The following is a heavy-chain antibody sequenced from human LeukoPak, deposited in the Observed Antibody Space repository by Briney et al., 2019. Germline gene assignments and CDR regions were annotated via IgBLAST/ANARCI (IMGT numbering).Heavy chain of an antibody. CDR2: ISGRGGST. Sequence: GGSLRLSCAASGFTFNSHAMSWVRQAPGKGVEWVSAISGRGGSTYYADSVKGRFTISRDNSKNTLYLQMNGLGAEDTAIYYCAREVASSWYLGWFDPWGQGTLVTVSS. CDR3: AREVASSWYLGWFDP. V-gene: IGHV3-23*01. J-gene: IGHJ5*02. D-gene: IGHD6-13*01. CDR1: GFTFNSHA.